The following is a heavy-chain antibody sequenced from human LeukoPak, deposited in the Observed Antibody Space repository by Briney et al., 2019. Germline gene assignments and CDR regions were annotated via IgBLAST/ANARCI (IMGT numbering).Heavy chain of an antibody. V-gene: IGHV4-59*08. CDR2: IYYSGTT. CDR1: GGSISSYY. J-gene: IGHJ4*02. D-gene: IGHD1-26*01. Sequence: KPSETLSLTCTVSGGSISSYYWSWIRQPPGKGLEWIGYIYYSGTTNYNPSPKSRVTISVDTSKNQFSLKLSSVTAADTAVYYCARRGSGTYFLDYWGQGTLVTVSS. CDR3: ARRGSGTYFLDY.